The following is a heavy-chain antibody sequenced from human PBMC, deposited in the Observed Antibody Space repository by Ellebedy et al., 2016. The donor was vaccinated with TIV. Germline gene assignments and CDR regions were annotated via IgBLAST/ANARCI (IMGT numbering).Heavy chain of an antibody. Sequence: PGGSLRLSCAASGFTFSSYTMNWVRQAPGKGLEWVSSISGSGGNTYYADSVKGRFTISRDNSKNTLYLQMNSLRAEDTAVYYCARGLIFRGLIITRFDPWGQGTLVTVSS. J-gene: IGHJ5*02. V-gene: IGHV3-23*01. CDR3: ARGLIFRGLIITRFDP. D-gene: IGHD3-10*01. CDR1: GFTFSSYT. CDR2: ISGSGGNT.